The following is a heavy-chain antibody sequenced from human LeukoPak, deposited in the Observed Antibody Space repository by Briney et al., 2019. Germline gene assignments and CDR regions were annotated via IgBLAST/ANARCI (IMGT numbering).Heavy chain of an antibody. CDR2: ISSGSTYI. CDR3: AREWKTSAGNWFDP. CDR1: GFTFSSYS. Sequence: GGSLRLSCAASGFTFSSYSMNWVRQAPGKGQEWVSSISSGSTYIYYTDSVKGRFTISRDNAKNSLCLQMNSLRAEDTAVYYCAREWKTSAGNWFDPWGQGTLVTVSS. J-gene: IGHJ5*02. V-gene: IGHV3-21*01. D-gene: IGHD1-1*01.